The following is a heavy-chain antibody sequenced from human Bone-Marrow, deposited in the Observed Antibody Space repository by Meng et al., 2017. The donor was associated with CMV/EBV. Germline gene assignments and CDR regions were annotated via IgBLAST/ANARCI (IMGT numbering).Heavy chain of an antibody. V-gene: IGHV1-2*02. Sequence: ASVKVSCKASGYTFTGYYIHWVRQAPGQGLEWMGWINSNSGGTNYAQKFQGRVTMTRDTSISTAYMEVSRLRFDDTAVYYCARGQQKRDILTGPCDYWGQASLATFSS. CDR2: INSNSGGT. J-gene: IGHJ4*02. CDR1: GYTFTGYY. D-gene: IGHD3-9*01. CDR3: ARGQQKRDILTGPCDY.